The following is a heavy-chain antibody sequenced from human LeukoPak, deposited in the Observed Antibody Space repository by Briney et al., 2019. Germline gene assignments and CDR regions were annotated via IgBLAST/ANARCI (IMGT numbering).Heavy chain of an antibody. CDR1: GGSISIYY. J-gene: IGHJ6*04. Sequence: SETLSLTCTVSGGSISIYYWSWIRQPAGKGLEWIGRIYTSGSTNYNPSLKSRVTMSVDTSKNQFSLKLSSVTAADTAVYYCARVVGYCTNGVCSQKMDVWGKGTTVTVSS. CDR2: IYTSGST. V-gene: IGHV4-4*07. D-gene: IGHD2-8*01. CDR3: ARVVGYCTNGVCSQKMDV.